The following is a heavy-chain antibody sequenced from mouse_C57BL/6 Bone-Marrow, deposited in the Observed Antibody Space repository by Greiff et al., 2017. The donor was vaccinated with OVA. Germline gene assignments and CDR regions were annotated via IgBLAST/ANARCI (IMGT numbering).Heavy chain of an antibody. CDR2: IYPGSGST. CDR1: GYTFTSYW. Sequence: VQLQQSGAELVKPGASVKMSCKASGYTFTSYWITWVKQRPGQGLEWIGDIYPGSGSTNYNEKFKSKATLTVDTSSSTAYMQLSSLTSEDSAVYYCARRGITTPVDYWGQGTTLTVSS. D-gene: IGHD1-1*01. J-gene: IGHJ2*01. CDR3: ARRGITTPVDY. V-gene: IGHV1-55*01.